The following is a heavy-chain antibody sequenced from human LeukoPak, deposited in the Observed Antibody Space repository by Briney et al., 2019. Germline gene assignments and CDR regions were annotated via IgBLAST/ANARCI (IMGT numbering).Heavy chain of an antibody. CDR1: GFTFSSYG. J-gene: IGHJ6*03. V-gene: IGHV3-30*03. Sequence: GRSLRLSCAASGFTFSSYGMHWVRQAPGKGLEWVAVISYDGSNKYYADSVKGRFTISRDNSKNTLYLQMNSLRAEDTAVYYCARVTTSDYYYYMDVWGKGTTVTVSS. CDR2: ISYDGSNK. CDR3: ARVTTSDYYYYMDV. D-gene: IGHD4-11*01.